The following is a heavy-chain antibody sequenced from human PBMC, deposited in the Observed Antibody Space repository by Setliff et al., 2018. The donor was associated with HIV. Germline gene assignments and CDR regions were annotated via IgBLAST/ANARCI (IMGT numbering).Heavy chain of an antibody. J-gene: IGHJ4*02. CDR1: GGSISSSSSY. Sequence: SETLSLTCTVSGGSISSSSSYWGWIRQSPGKGLEWIGEINHVGITNYNPSPKSRVTISVDTSKNQFSLKLNSVTAADTALYYCARSSSSSCRFDYWGQGTLVTSPQ. CDR2: INHVGIT. D-gene: IGHD6-6*01. V-gene: IGHV4-39*07. CDR3: ARSSSSSCRFDY.